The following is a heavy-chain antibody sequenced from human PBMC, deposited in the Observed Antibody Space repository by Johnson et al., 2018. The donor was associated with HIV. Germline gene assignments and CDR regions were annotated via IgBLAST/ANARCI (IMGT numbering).Heavy chain of an antibody. CDR3: ARGPILEWLSGDGFDM. J-gene: IGHJ3*02. CDR1: GFRFSTYA. V-gene: IGHV3-30-3*01. CDR2: ISDDGNNN. Sequence: VQLVESGGGVVQPGRSLRLSCAASGFRFSTYALHWVRQTPGKGLEWVALISDDGNNNYYADSVKGRFTISRDNSKNTLYLQMNSLRVEDTAMYYCARGPILEWLSGDGFDMWGQGTKVTV. D-gene: IGHD3-3*01.